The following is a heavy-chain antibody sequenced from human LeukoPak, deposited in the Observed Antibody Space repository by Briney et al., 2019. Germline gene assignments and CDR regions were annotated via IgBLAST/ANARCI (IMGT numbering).Heavy chain of an antibody. CDR2: ISAYNGNT. Sequence: GASVKVSCKASGYTFTSYGISWVRQAPGQGLEWMGWISAYNGNTNYAQKLQGRVTMTTDTSTSTAYMELRSLRSDDTAVYYCARVPTIAAAGIFDYWGQGTLVTVSS. V-gene: IGHV1-18*01. CDR3: ARVPTIAAAGIFDY. D-gene: IGHD6-13*01. CDR1: GYTFTSYG. J-gene: IGHJ4*02.